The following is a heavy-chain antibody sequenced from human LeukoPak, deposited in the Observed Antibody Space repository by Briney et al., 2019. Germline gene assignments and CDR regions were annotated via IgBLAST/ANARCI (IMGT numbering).Heavy chain of an antibody. CDR3: AKVSGRAAAAGIDY. CDR1: GFTFSNYA. V-gene: IGHV3-23*01. CDR2: ISGSGSST. Sequence: PGGSLRLSCAASGFTFSNYAMSWVRQAPGKGLEWVSIISGSGSSTYYADSVKGRFTISRDNSENTLYLQMSSLRAEDTAVYYCAKVSGRAAAAGIDYWGQGTLVTVSS. J-gene: IGHJ4*02. D-gene: IGHD6-13*01.